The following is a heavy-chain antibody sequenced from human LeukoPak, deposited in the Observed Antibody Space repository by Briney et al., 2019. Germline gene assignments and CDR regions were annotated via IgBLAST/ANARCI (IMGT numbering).Heavy chain of an antibody. CDR2: MSHDGSNK. D-gene: IGHD3-22*01. CDR3: ARHRGPSLHSSGYFDY. J-gene: IGHJ4*02. Sequence: PGGSLRLSCSASEFTFRNYGMHWVRQAPGKGLEWVAVMSHDGSNKYYADSVKGRFTISRDNSKNTLYLQMDSLKTEDTAVYYCARHRGPSLHSSGYFDYWGQGTLVTVSS. CDR1: EFTFRNYG. V-gene: IGHV3-30*03.